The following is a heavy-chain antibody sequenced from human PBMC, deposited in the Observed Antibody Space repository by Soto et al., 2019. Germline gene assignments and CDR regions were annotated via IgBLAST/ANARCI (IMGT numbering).Heavy chain of an antibody. V-gene: IGHV3-20*04. Sequence: AGGSLRLSCAASGFTFDDYGMSWVRQAPGKGLEWVSGINWNGGSRGYADSVKGRFTISRDNAKNSLYLQMNSLRAEDTALYYCARVNGYDSSYFDYWGLGTLVTVSS. CDR1: GFTFDDYG. D-gene: IGHD3-22*01. CDR2: INWNGGSR. J-gene: IGHJ4*02. CDR3: ARVNGYDSSYFDY.